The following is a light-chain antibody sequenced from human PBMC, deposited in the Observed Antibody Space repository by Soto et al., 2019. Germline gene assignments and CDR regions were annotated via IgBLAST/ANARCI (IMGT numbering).Light chain of an antibody. Sequence: DIQMTQSPSSLSASVGDRVTITCRASQNIRNYLNWYQQRPGKTPNLLVYAASNLRSGVPSRFSGSGSGTDFTLTISSLQPEDFATYYCQQLNSYPPYTFGQGTQLEIK. V-gene: IGKV1-39*01. J-gene: IGKJ2*01. CDR1: QNIRNY. CDR2: AAS. CDR3: QQLNSYPPYT.